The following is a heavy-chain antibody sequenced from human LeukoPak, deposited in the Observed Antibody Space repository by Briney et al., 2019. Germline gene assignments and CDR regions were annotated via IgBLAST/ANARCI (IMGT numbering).Heavy chain of an antibody. CDR1: GGTFSIYA. J-gene: IGHJ2*01. V-gene: IGHV1-69*05. CDR3: ARARGIYEGYFDL. Sequence: SVKVSCKASGGTFSIYAISWVRQAPGQGLEWMGGIIPMFGTANYAQKFQGRVTITTDESTSTTYMELSSLKSEDTAVYYCARARGIYEGYFDLWGRGTLVTVFS. CDR2: IIPMFGTA. D-gene: IGHD5/OR15-5a*01.